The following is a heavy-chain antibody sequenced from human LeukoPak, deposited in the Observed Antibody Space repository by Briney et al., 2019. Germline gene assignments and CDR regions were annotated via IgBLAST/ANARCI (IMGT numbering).Heavy chain of an antibody. Sequence: GGSLRLSCEGSGFTFRNYWMTWVRQAPGKGLEWVANIKPDGSEKHYADSVEGRFTISRDNAKNSLRLQMYSLRAEDTAVYYCARAHNESSITQWLVRYYGMDVWGQGTTVTVSS. J-gene: IGHJ6*02. V-gene: IGHV3-7*03. CDR2: IKPDGSEK. D-gene: IGHD6-19*01. CDR1: GFTFRNYW. CDR3: ARAHNESSITQWLVRYYGMDV.